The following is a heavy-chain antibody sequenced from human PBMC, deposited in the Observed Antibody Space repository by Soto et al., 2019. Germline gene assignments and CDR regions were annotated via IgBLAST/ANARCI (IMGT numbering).Heavy chain of an antibody. J-gene: IGHJ3*02. D-gene: IGHD6-19*01. CDR3: AREKWLVRRNDPFDI. CDR2: INPNGGST. CDR1: GYTFINYY. Sequence: SVKVSCKASGYTFINYYMHWVRQAPGQGLEWMGIINPNGGSTTYAQKFQGRVTLARDTSTNTVNMELSSLRSEDTAVYYCAREKWLVRRNDPFDIWGQGTMVTVSS. V-gene: IGHV1-46*01.